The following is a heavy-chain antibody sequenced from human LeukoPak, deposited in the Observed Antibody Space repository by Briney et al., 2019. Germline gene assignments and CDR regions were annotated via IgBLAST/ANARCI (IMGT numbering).Heavy chain of an antibody. V-gene: IGHV7-4-1*02. Sequence: ASVKVSCKASGYTFTSYAMNWVRQAPGQGLEWMGWINTNTGNPTYAQGFTGRFVFSLDTSVSTAYLQISSLKAEDTAVYYCAKTAFSQQGLDRENYSDLWVRLPPNDYWGQGTLVTVSS. CDR2: INTNTGNP. D-gene: IGHD3-3*01. J-gene: IGHJ4*02. CDR1: GYTFTSYA. CDR3: AKTAFSQQGLDRENYSDLWVRLPPNDY.